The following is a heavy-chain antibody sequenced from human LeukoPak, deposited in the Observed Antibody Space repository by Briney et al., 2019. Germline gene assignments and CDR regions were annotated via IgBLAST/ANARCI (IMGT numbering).Heavy chain of an antibody. CDR2: IIPIFGTA. V-gene: IGHV1-69*13. D-gene: IGHD4-17*01. J-gene: IGHJ3*02. Sequence: ASVKVSCKTSGYTFSDYYIHWIRQAPGQGLEWMGGIIPIFGTANYAQKFQGRVTITADESTSTAYMELSSLRSEDTAVYYCARDKTTVTKNDAFDIWGQGTMVTVSS. CDR3: ARDKTTVTKNDAFDI. CDR1: GYTFSDYY.